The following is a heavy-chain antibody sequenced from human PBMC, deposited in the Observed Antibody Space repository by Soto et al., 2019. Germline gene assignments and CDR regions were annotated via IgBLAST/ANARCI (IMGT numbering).Heavy chain of an antibody. CDR3: ARTYCSGTTCPSPYYYYGMDV. CDR2: IWYDGSNK. J-gene: IGHJ6*02. V-gene: IGHV3-33*01. Sequence: GGSLRLSCAASGFTFSSYGMHWVRQAPGKGLEWVAVIWYDGSNKYYADSVKGRFTISRDNSKNTLYLQMNSLRAEDTAVYYCARTYCSGTTCPSPYYYYGMDVWGQGSTVTVSS. CDR1: GFTFSSYG. D-gene: IGHD2-2*01.